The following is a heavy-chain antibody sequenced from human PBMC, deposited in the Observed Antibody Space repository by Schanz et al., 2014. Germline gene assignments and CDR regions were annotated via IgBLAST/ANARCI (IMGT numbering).Heavy chain of an antibody. CDR1: GGSISSGVW. V-gene: IGHV4-4*02. CDR2: IFHSGTT. CDR3: TRSTLWSYDV. J-gene: IGHJ3*01. D-gene: IGHD2-21*01. Sequence: QVQLQESGPGLVKPSGTLSLTCVVSGGSISSGVWWTWARRSPGKVLEWIGEIFHSGTTNYNPSLESRVTISVDKSKNQFSLILSSMTAADTAVYYCTRSTLWSYDVWGRGTMVIVSS.